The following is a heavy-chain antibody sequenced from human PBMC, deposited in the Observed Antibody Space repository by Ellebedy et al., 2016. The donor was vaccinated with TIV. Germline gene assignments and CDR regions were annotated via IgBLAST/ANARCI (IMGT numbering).Heavy chain of an antibody. J-gene: IGHJ6*02. CDR3: ATAAYCSGGTCYFYGMDV. D-gene: IGHD2-15*01. Sequence: ASVKVSCKVSGFTLTELSIHWVRQAPGKGLEWMGGFDPEDGETIHAQKFQGRVTMAEDTSTDTAYMDLSSLRSGDTAVYYCATAAYCSGGTCYFYGMDVWGQGTTVTVSS. CDR2: FDPEDGET. V-gene: IGHV1-24*01. CDR1: GFTLTELS.